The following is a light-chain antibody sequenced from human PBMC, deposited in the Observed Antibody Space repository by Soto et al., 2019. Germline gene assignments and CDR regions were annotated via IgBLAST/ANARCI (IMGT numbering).Light chain of an antibody. CDR2: LGS. CDR1: QSLLHRNGYNY. CDR3: FQALQTTLT. V-gene: IGKV2-28*01. Sequence: DIVLTQSPLSLPVTPGEPASISCRSSQSLLHRNGYNYLDWYLQKPGQSPQLLIYLGSNRGSGVPDRFSGSGSGTDFTLKISRVEAEDVGIYYFFQALQTTLTFGGGTKV. J-gene: IGKJ4*01.